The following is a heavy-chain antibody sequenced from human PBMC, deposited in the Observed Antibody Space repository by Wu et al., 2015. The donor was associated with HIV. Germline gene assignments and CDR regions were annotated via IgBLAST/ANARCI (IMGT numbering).Heavy chain of an antibody. CDR1: GGTFSSYA. D-gene: IGHD1-1*01. CDR3: AGSPNWNYYQYYMDV. Sequence: QVQLVQSGAEVKKPGSPVKVSCKASGGTFSSYAINWVRQAPGQGLEWMGGIIPILGSANYAQKFQGRVTITADEATSTVYMELSSLRSEDTAVYYCAGSPNWNYYQYYMDVWGKGTTVTVSS. CDR2: IIPILGSA. J-gene: IGHJ6*03. V-gene: IGHV1-69*11.